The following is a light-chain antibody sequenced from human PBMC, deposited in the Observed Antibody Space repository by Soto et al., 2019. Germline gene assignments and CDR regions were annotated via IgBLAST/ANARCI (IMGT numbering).Light chain of an antibody. J-gene: IGLJ7*01. V-gene: IGLV1-51*01. CDR2: DNS. CDR1: SLNIGSNH. CDR3: GTWDSSLSAAV. Sequence: QSVLTQPPSVSAAPGQKVTIACFGSSLNIGSNHVSWYQLLPGTAPKLLIYDNSERPSGIPDRFSGSKSGTSATLGITGLQTGDEADYYCGTWDSSLSAAVFGGGTQLTVL.